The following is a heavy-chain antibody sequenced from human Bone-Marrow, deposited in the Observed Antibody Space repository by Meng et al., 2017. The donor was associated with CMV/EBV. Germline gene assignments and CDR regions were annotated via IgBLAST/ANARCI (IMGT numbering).Heavy chain of an antibody. CDR1: GDSIISSHW. D-gene: IGHD3-3*01. CDR2: IYHSGST. CDR3: ASARWDY. J-gene: IGHJ4*02. Sequence: RSLTGAVTGDSIISSHWWRWVRQPPGKGLEWIGEIYHSGSTNYNPSLKSRVSISVDTPNNQFSLKLSSVTAADTAIYFCASARWDYWGQGTLVTVSS. V-gene: IGHV4-4*01.